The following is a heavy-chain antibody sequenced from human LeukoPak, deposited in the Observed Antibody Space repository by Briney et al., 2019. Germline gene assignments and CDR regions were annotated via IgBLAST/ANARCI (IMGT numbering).Heavy chain of an antibody. J-gene: IGHJ4*02. CDR1: GGTFSSYA. D-gene: IGHD1-26*01. CDR3: ARERGSGSYRDY. Sequence: GASVKVSCKASGGTFSSYAISWVRQAPGQGLEWMGGIIPIFGTANYAQKFQGRVTITADESTSTAYMELSSLRSEDTAVYYCARERGSGSYRDYWGQGTLVTVSS. CDR2: IIPIFGTA. V-gene: IGHV1-69*13.